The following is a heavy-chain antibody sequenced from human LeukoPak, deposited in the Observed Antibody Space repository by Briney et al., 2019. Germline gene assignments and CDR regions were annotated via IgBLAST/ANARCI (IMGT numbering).Heavy chain of an antibody. CDR3: ASWDTRDFWSGYYTGAFDI. CDR1: GYTFTSYG. Sequence: ASVKVSCKASGYTFTSYGISWVRQAPGQGLEWMGWISAYNGNTNYAQKLQGRVTMTTDTSTSTAYMELRSLRSDDTAVYYCASWDTRDFWSGYYTGAFDIWGQGTMVTVSS. J-gene: IGHJ3*02. CDR2: ISAYNGNT. V-gene: IGHV1-18*01. D-gene: IGHD3-3*01.